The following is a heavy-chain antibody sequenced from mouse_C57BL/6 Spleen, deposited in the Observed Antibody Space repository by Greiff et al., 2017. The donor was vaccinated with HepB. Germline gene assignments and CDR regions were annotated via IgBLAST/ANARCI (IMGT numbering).Heavy chain of an antibody. CDR2: ISSGSSTI. CDR1: GFTFSDYG. D-gene: IGHD1-1*01. J-gene: IGHJ3*01. V-gene: IGHV5-17*01. Sequence: EVQLVESGGGLVKPGGSLKLSCAASGFTFSDYGMHWVRQAPEKGLEWVAYISSGSSTIYYADTVKGRFTISRDNAKNTLFLQMTSLRSEDTAMYYCARPPHYDGSTLVAYWGQGTLVTVAA. CDR3: ARPPHYDGSTLVAY.